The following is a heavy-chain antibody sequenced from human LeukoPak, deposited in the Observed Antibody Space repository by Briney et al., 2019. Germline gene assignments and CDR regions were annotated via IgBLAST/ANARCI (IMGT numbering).Heavy chain of an antibody. CDR2: IYHSGST. D-gene: IGHD3-3*01. V-gene: IGHV4-4*02. J-gene: IGHJ4*02. Sequence: PSGTLSLTCAVSGGSISSSNWWSWVRQPPGKGLEWIGEIYHSGSTNYNPSLKSRVTISVDKSKNQFSLKLSSVTAADTAVYYCARLGAGPTYYDFWSGYSSFYFDYWGQGTLVTVSS. CDR3: ARLGAGPTYYDFWSGYSSFYFDY. CDR1: GGSISSSNW.